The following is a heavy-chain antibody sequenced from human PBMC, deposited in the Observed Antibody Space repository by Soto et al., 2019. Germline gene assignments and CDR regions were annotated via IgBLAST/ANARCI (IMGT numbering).Heavy chain of an antibody. D-gene: IGHD3-22*01. J-gene: IGHJ5*02. Sequence: QVQLQESGPGLVKPSQTLSLTCTVSGGSISSGGYYWSWIRQHPGKGLEWIGYIYYSGSTYYNPSLRRRVTISVDTSKNQSSLKLSSVTAADTAVYYCARDASYYYDSSGYSPGGWFDPWGQGTLVTVSS. CDR3: ARDASYYYDSSGYSPGGWFDP. CDR1: GGSISSGGYY. V-gene: IGHV4-31*03. CDR2: IYYSGST.